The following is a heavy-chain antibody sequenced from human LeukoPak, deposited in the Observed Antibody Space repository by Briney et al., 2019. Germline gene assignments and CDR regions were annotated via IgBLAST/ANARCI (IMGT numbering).Heavy chain of an antibody. Sequence: GASVKVSCKASGYAFTSYYMHWVRQAPGQGLEWMGGIIPISGTTNYAQKFQGRVTITADESTSTAYMELSSLRSEDTAMYYCATYCSSANCYIWGYYFDYWGQGTLVTVSS. D-gene: IGHD2-2*01. CDR3: ATYCSSANCYIWGYYFDY. J-gene: IGHJ4*02. CDR1: GYAFTSYY. CDR2: IIPISGTT. V-gene: IGHV1-69*13.